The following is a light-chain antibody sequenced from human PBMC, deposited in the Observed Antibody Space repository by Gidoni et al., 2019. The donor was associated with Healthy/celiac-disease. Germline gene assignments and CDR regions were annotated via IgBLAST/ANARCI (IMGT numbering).Light chain of an antibody. CDR1: QSVSRSY. Sequence: EIVLTQSPANLSLSPGERATLSCGASQSVSRSYLAWYQQKPGLAPRLLIYDASNRATGIPDRFSGSGSGTDFTLTLSRLEPEDFAVYYCQQYGSSPWTFGQGTKVEIK. J-gene: IGKJ1*01. V-gene: IGKV3D-20*01. CDR3: QQYGSSPWT. CDR2: DAS.